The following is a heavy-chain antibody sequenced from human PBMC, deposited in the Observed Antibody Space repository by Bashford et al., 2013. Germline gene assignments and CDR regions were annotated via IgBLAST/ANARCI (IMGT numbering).Heavy chain of an antibody. Sequence: RLSCAASGFTFSKNGMHWVRQAPGKGLEWVALIWYDGSKQYYADSVKDRFTISRDNSKSTLYLQMNSLRAEDTAVYYCASLHDSTGYKPFTGDYWGRGTLVTVSS. CDR3: ASLHDSTGYKPFTGDY. D-gene: IGHD3-9*01. CDR1: GFTFSKNG. J-gene: IGHJ4*02. V-gene: IGHV3-33*01. CDR2: IWYDGSKQ.